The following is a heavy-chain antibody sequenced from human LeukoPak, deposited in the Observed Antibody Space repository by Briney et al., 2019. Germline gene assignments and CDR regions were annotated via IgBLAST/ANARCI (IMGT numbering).Heavy chain of an antibody. CDR3: ARDLVYSSGWYAGELDH. Sequence: GGSLRLSCSASGFAFSSNAMHWVRQAPGTGLEWLAVIAYDGSNEDHADSVRGRFTISRDNSKNTLFLQMNSLRPEDTAIYYCARDLVYSSGWYAGELDHWGLGTLVIVSS. V-gene: IGHV3-30*03. CDR2: IAYDGSNE. J-gene: IGHJ4*02. D-gene: IGHD6-19*01. CDR1: GFAFSSNA.